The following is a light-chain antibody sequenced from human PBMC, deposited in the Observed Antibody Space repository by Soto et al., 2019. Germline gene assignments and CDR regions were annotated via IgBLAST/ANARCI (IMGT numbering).Light chain of an antibody. CDR3: SSYTLSSTLLYV. CDR2: EVS. J-gene: IGLJ1*01. CDR1: SSDFGGYNY. Sequence: QSALTQPASVSGSPGQAITISCTGTSSDFGGYNYVSWYQQHPGKAPKLMIYEVSNRPSGVSNRFSGSKSGNTASLTISGLQAEDESDYYCSSYTLSSTLLYVFGTGTKVTVL. V-gene: IGLV2-14*01.